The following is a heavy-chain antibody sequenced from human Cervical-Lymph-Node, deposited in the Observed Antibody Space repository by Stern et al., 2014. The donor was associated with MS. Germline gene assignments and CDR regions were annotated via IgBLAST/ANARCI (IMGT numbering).Heavy chain of an antibody. J-gene: IGHJ4*02. V-gene: IGHV5-51*03. CDR3: ARWSVACDS. Sequence: EVQLVESGAEVRKPGDSLKISCKTSGYRFINNWIAWVRQVPGKGLEWIGLIYPSGSAVRYSPSFQGHVSISVDKSISTAYLQWNSLKASDTGVYYCARWSVACDSWGQGALITVSS. CDR1: GYRFINNW. CDR2: IYPSGSAV.